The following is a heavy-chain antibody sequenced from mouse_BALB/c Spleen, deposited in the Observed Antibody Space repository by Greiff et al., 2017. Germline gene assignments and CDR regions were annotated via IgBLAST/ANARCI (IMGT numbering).Heavy chain of an antibody. D-gene: IGHD1-2*01. CDR1: GYSITSDYA. CDR2: ISYSGST. J-gene: IGHJ2*01. V-gene: IGHV3-2*02. CDR3: ARLHYYYFDY. Sequence: EVQGVESGPGLVKPSQSLSLTCTVTGYSITSDYAWNWIRQFPGNKLEWMGYISYSGSTSYNPSLKSRISITRDTSKNQFFLQLNSVTTEDTATYYCARLHYYYFDYWGQGTTLTVSS.